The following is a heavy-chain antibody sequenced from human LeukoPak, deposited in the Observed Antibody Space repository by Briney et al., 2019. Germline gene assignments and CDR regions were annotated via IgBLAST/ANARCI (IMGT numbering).Heavy chain of an antibody. CDR3: ARLFDVFTAYNLQHIQK. CDR1: GGSIIISNYY. CDR2: VYYSGST. Sequence: PSETLSLTCTVSGGSIIISNYYWGWIRQPPGKGLEWIGSVYYSGSTYYNPSLKSRVTISVDTSKNQFSLRLRSLTAADTAVYYCARLFDVFTAYNLQHIQKWGQGTLVTVSS. J-gene: IGHJ1*01. V-gene: IGHV4-39*01. D-gene: IGHD3-16*01.